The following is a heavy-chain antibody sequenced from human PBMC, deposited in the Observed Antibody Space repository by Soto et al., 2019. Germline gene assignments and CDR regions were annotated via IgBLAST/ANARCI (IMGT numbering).Heavy chain of an antibody. J-gene: IGHJ6*02. V-gene: IGHV1-3*01. D-gene: IGHD3-10*01. CDR1: GYGFTSYS. CDR3: ARPGGCGEFQYYYYGMDV. CDR2: INAGNGNT. Sequence: GASVKVSCKASGYGFTSYSVHWVRQAHGKRLEWMGWINAGNGNTKYSQKFQGRVTITRDTSASTAYMELSSLRSEDTAVYYCARPGGCGEFQYYYYGMDVWGQGTTVTVSS.